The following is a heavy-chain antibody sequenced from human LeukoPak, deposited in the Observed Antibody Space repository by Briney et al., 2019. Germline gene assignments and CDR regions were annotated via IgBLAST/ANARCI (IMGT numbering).Heavy chain of an antibody. D-gene: IGHD3-10*01. Sequence: EASVKVSCKASGGTFSSYAINWVRQAPGQGLEWMGRIIPILTTANYAQKFQGRVTITTDESTTTAYMELSSLRSEDTAVYYCARDRISGFYYGYPYYFDSWGQGTLVTVSS. V-gene: IGHV1-69*11. CDR3: ARDRISGFYYGYPYYFDS. J-gene: IGHJ4*02. CDR1: GGTFSSYA. CDR2: IIPILTTA.